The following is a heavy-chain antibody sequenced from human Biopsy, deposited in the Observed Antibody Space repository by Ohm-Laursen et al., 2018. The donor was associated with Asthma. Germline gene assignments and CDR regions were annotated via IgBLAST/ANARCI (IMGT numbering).Heavy chain of an antibody. Sequence: ASVYVSCNASGYNFISFAIHWVRQAPGQRLEWMGWGNTGNGDTKYSQKFQGRVTITRDTSASTAYMELRSLRSEETATYYCARTYYDFLTGQVKDVFGVWGQGTMVTVSS. CDR2: GNTGNGDT. CDR3: ARTYYDFLTGQVKDVFGV. V-gene: IGHV1-3*04. D-gene: IGHD3-9*01. CDR1: GYNFISFA. J-gene: IGHJ3*01.